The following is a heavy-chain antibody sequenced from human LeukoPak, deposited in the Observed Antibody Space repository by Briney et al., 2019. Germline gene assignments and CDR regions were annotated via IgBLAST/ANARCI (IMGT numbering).Heavy chain of an antibody. D-gene: IGHD6-13*01. V-gene: IGHV4-59*01. CDR2: IYHSGST. CDR1: GDSISSYY. J-gene: IGHJ4*02. CDR3: ATGYSSTWYYFDY. Sequence: SETLPLTCTVSGDSISSYYWSWIRQPPGRGLEWIGYIYHSGSTNYNPSLKSRVTISADTSKDQFSLKLASVTAADTAVYYCATGYSSTWYYFDYWGQGTLVTVSS.